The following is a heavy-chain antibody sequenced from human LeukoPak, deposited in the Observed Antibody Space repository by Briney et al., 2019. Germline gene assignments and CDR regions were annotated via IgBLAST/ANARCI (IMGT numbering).Heavy chain of an antibody. CDR1: GYSIGSGYY. Sequence: SETLSLTCAVSGYSIGSGYYWGWIRQPPGKGLEWIGSIYHSGSIYYNPSLKNRVTISVDTSKNQFSLKLSSVTAADTAVYYCARGYYDSSGYSWNYFDYWGQGTLVTVSS. CDR3: ARGYYDSSGYSWNYFDY. V-gene: IGHV4-38-2*01. J-gene: IGHJ4*02. CDR2: IYHSGSI. D-gene: IGHD3-22*01.